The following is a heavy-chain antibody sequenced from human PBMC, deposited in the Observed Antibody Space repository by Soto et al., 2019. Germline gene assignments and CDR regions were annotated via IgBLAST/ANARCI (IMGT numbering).Heavy chain of an antibody. J-gene: IGHJ6*02. Sequence: PSETLSLTFTVSGDSISSDGYYWSWIRQHPGKGLEWIGYIYHSGNTYYTPSLKSRVTISADTSKNQVSLKVSSVAAADTAVYYCAREAAVEGMDVWGQGTTVTVS. CDR1: GDSISSDGYY. CDR2: IYHSGNT. V-gene: IGHV4-31*03. CDR3: AREAAVEGMDV. D-gene: IGHD2-15*01.